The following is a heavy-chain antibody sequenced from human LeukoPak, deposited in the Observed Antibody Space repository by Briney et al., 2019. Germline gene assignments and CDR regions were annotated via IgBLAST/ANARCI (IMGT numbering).Heavy chain of an antibody. J-gene: IGHJ4*02. D-gene: IGHD6-25*01. V-gene: IGHV3-30*18. CDR2: ISYDGSNK. CDR1: GFTFSSYG. CDR3: AKEAATVLYYYFDY. Sequence: GGSLRLSCAASGFTFSSYGMHWVRQAPGKGLEWVAVISYDGSNKYYADSVKGRFTISRDNSKNTLYLQMNSLRAEDTAVYYCAKEAATVLYYYFDYRGQGTLVTVSS.